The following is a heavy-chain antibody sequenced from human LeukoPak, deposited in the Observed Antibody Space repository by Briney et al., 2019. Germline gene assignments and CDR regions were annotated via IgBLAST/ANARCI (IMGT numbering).Heavy chain of an antibody. J-gene: IGHJ4*02. V-gene: IGHV1-8*01. CDR2: MNPNSGNT. CDR3: ARGYGSGSYLGLTDFDY. Sequence: ASAKVSCKASGYTFTSYDINWVRQATGQGLEWMGWMNPNSGNTGYAQKFQGRVPMTRNTSISTAYMELSSLRSEDTAVYYCARGYGSGSYLGLTDFDYWGQGTLVTVSS. D-gene: IGHD3-10*01. CDR1: GYTFTSYD.